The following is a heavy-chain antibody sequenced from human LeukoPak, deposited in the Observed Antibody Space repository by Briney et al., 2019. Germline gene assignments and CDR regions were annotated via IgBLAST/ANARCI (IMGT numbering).Heavy chain of an antibody. V-gene: IGHV4-34*01. J-gene: IGHJ5*02. CDR2: INHSGST. Sequence: SETLSLTCAVCGGSFSGYYWSWIRQPPGKGLEWIGEINHSGSTNYNPSLKSRVTISVDTSKNQFSLKLSSVTAADTAVYYCARGPPYYDFWGGYYGTNWFDPWGQGTLVTVSS. CDR3: ARGPPYYDFWGGYYGTNWFDP. CDR1: GGSFSGYY. D-gene: IGHD3-3*01.